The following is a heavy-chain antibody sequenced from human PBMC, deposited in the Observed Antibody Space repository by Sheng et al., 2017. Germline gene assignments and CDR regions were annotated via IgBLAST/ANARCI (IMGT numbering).Heavy chain of an antibody. J-gene: IGHJ5*02. CDR2: IHYDGSRT. V-gene: IGHV3-30*02. CDR1: GFTFSSYG. CDR3: AKDSRWFGYEDQVNWVDP. Sequence: QVQLVESGGGVVQPGGSLRLSCVASGFTFSSYGMHWVRQAPGRGLEWLTSIHYDGSRTDYADSVKGRFTISRDDSENKVYLQMNSLRADDTGVYYCAKDSRWFGYEDQVNWVDPWGQGTLVSVSS. D-gene: IGHD3-10*01.